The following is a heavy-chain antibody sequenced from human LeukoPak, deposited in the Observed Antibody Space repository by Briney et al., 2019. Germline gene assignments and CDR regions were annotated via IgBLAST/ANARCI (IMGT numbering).Heavy chain of an antibody. J-gene: IGHJ3*02. D-gene: IGHD2-21*01. Sequence: ASVKVSCKASGYSFTTHGITWLRQAPGQGLERVGWINTRDNHALYVQNFLGRVTLTIDTSTSTAYMALRSLRSDDTAVYYCARDVTVIGVDGQGTSFDIWGQGTVVTVSS. CDR2: INTRDNHA. V-gene: IGHV1-18*01. CDR3: ARDVTVIGVDGQGTSFDI. CDR1: GYSFTTHG.